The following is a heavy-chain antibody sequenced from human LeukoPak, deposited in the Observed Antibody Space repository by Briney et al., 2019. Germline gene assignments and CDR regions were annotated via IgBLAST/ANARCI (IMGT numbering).Heavy chain of an antibody. J-gene: IGHJ5*02. V-gene: IGHV4-34*01. CDR1: GGSFSGYY. CDR3: ARALRDFWSGCHHPHWFDP. CDR2: INHSGST. D-gene: IGHD3-3*01. Sequence: SETLSLTCAVYGGSFSGYYWSWIRQPPGKGLEWIGEINHSGSTNYNPSLKSRVTISVDTSKNQFSLKLSSVTAADTAVYYCARALRDFWSGCHHPHWFDPWGQGTLVTVSS.